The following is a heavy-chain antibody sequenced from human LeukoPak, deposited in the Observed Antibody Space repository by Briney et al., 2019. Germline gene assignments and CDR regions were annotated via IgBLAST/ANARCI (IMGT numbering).Heavy chain of an antibody. CDR2: INHSGST. D-gene: IGHD2/OR15-2a*01. CDR1: GGSFSGYY. Sequence: KPSETLSLTCAVYGGSFSGYYWSWIRQPPGKGLEWIGEINHSGSTNYNPSLKSRVTISVDTSKNQFSLKLSSVTAADTAVYYCARANSRLNWFDPWGQGTLVTVSS. V-gene: IGHV4-34*01. J-gene: IGHJ5*02. CDR3: ARANSRLNWFDP.